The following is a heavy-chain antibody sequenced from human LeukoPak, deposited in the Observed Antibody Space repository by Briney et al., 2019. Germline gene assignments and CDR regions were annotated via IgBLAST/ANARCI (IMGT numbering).Heavy chain of an antibody. CDR2: IYPGDSDT. J-gene: IGHJ4*02. Sequence: GESLKISCKGSGYSFTRYWIGWVRQMPGKCLEWMGIIYPGDSDTAYSPSFQGQVTISADKSISTAYLQWSSLKASDTAIYYCARRLRFDEGAYFDYWGQGTLVTVSS. D-gene: IGHD3-16*01. CDR3: ARRLRFDEGAYFDY. CDR1: GYSFTRYW. V-gene: IGHV5-51*01.